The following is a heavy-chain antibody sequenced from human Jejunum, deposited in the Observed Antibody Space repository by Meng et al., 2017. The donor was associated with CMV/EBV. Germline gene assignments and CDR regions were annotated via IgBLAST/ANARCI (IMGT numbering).Heavy chain of an antibody. CDR1: RFTFSAFE. J-gene: IGHJ4*02. D-gene: IGHD1-7*01. CDR3: ARDNKELLFDY. CDR2: ISSSGSTI. Sequence: CGAFRFTFSAFEMNWVRQAPGKGLEWVSYISSSGSTIYYADSVKGRFTISRDNAKNSLYLQMNSLRAEDTAVYYCARDNKELLFDYWGQGTLVTVSS. V-gene: IGHV3-48*03.